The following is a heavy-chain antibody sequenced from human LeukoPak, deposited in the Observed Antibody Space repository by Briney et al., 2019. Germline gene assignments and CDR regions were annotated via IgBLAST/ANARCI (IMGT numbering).Heavy chain of an antibody. Sequence: PGGSLRLSCAASGFTFSNYGMHRVRQAPGKGLEWVSAISSSSPYIYYADSIKGRFTISRDNAENSLYLQMNSLRAVDTAVYFCARGEEKATITALDSWGQGTLVTVSS. CDR1: GFTFSNYG. V-gene: IGHV3-21*01. J-gene: IGHJ4*02. CDR2: ISSSSPYI. CDR3: ARGEEKATITALDS. D-gene: IGHD5-24*01.